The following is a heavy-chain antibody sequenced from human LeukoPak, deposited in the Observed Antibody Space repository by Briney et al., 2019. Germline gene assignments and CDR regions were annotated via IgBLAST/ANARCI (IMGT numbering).Heavy chain of an antibody. CDR3: AKECDYSPGHKFDL. CDR1: GFTFNNYL. Sequence: GGSLRLSCAASGFTFNNYLMSWVRQAPGKGLEWVSLLFTGGGRTLYADSVKGRFTISGDTSRTTLYLQMNGLRAEDTAVYYCAKECDYSPGHKFDLWGQGTLVTVSS. J-gene: IGHJ4*02. V-gene: IGHV3-23*01. CDR2: LFTGGGRT. D-gene: IGHD3-10*01.